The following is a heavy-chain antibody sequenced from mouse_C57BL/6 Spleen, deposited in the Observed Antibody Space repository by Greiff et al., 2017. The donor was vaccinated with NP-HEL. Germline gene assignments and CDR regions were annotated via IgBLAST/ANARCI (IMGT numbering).Heavy chain of an antibody. D-gene: IGHD1-1*01. CDR2: IDPSDSYT. Sequence: QVQLQQPGAELVKPGASVKLSCKASGYTFTSYWMQWVKQRPGQGLEWIGEIDPSDSYTNYNQKFKGKATLTVDTSSSTAYMQLSSLTSEDSAVYYCARNDGRDFDVWGTGTTVTVSS. J-gene: IGHJ1*03. V-gene: IGHV1-50*01. CDR1: GYTFTSYW. CDR3: ARNDGRDFDV.